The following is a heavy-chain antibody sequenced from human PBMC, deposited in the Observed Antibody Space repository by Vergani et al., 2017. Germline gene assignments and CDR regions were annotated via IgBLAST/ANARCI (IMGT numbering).Heavy chain of an antibody. CDR2: VKSDGNSA. J-gene: IGHJ5*02. V-gene: IGHV3-74*03. CDR1: GFTLGQYW. Sequence: EVQLVESGGGLVQPGGSLRLSCAASGFTLGQYWMHWVRQTPGTGLEWVSRVKSDGNSAMYADSVKGRFTISRDNSRNTVFLQMNRLRVEDTAIYYCARHVWLDPLGQGALVTVSS. CDR3: ARHVWLDP.